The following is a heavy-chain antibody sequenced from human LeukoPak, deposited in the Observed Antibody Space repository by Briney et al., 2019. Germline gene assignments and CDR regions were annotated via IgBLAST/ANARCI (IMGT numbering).Heavy chain of an antibody. CDR2: INHSGST. CDR3: ARGWFKRWLQSAYFDY. Sequence: SETLSLTCAVYGESFSGYYWSWIRQPPGKGLEWIGEINHSGSTNYNPSLKSRVTISVDTSKNQFSLKLSSVTAADTAVYYCARGWFKRWLQSAYFDYWGQGTLVTVSS. CDR1: GESFSGYY. V-gene: IGHV4-34*01. D-gene: IGHD5-24*01. J-gene: IGHJ4*02.